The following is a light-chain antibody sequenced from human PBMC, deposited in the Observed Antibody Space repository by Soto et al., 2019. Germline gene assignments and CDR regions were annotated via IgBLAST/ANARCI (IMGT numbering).Light chain of an antibody. CDR2: AAS. CDR1: QTINNNF. CDR3: QQYGSSPPYT. V-gene: IGKV3-20*01. J-gene: IGKJ2*01. Sequence: EIVMTQSPGTLSLSPGERATLSCRASQTINNNFLGWYQQKPGQPPRLLIFAASRRATGIPDRFSGSGSGTDFTLTIRSLEPGDFGVYYCQQYGSSPPYTFGQGTKLDIK.